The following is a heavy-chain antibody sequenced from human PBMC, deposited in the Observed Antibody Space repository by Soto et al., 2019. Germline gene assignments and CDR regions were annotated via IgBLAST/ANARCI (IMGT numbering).Heavy chain of an antibody. CDR2: NYHSGRT. CDR3: ARDRLGGNWFDP. Sequence: PSETLSLTCAVSGGSISSGGFSWRWIRQRPGKGLEWIGYNYHSGRTYYNPSHKSRDNISIDKSKNQFSLTLNTVTAAVSVVYYFARDRLGGNWFDPWGQGTLVTVFS. J-gene: IGHJ5*02. V-gene: IGHV4-30-2*01. CDR1: GGSISSGGFS. D-gene: IGHD3-10*01.